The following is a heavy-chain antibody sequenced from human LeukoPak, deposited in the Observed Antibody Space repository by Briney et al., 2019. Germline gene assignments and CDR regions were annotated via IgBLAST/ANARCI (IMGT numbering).Heavy chain of an antibody. V-gene: IGHV3-7*01. D-gene: IGHD2-21*02. CDR1: GFTFTKFW. J-gene: IGHJ4*02. CDR3: AKDIVGGGDDY. Sequence: GGSLRLSCEASGFTFTKFWMSWVRQAPGKGLEWVANIQEDGKKENYMDSVRGRFTISRDNAKKSIYLQMNCLRVEDTAVYYCAKDIVGGGDDYWGQGTLVIVSS. CDR2: IQEDGKKE.